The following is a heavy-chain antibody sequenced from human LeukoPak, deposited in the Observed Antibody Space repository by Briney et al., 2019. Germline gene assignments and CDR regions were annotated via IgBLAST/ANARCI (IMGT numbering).Heavy chain of an antibody. CDR3: ATDFYDSSGR. D-gene: IGHD3-22*01. CDR1: GYTFTSYY. Sequence: ASVKVSCKASGYTFTSYYMHWVRQAPGQGLEWMGIINPSGGSTSYAQKFQGRVTMTEDTSTDTAYMELSSLRSEDTAVYYCATDFYDSSGRWGQGTLVTVSS. V-gene: IGHV1-46*01. CDR2: INPSGGST. J-gene: IGHJ4*02.